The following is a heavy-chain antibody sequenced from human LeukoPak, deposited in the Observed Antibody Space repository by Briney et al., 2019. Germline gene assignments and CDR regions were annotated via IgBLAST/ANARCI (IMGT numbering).Heavy chain of an antibody. D-gene: IGHD3-22*01. CDR1: GFTFSSYA. CDR3: AKDSYYYDSCGPQPFDY. J-gene: IGHJ4*02. V-gene: IGHV3-23*01. Sequence: GGSLRLSCAASGFTFSSYAMSWVRQAPGKGLEWVSAISGSGGSTYYADSVKGRFTISRDNSKNTLYLQMNSLRAEDTAVYYCAKDSYYYDSCGPQPFDYWGQGTPVTVSP. CDR2: ISGSGGST.